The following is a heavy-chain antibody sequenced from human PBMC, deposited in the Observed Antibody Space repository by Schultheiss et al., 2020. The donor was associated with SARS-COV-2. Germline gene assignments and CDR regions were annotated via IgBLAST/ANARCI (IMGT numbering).Heavy chain of an antibody. J-gene: IGHJ4*02. CDR2: INAGGGST. D-gene: IGHD3/OR15-3a*01. Sequence: ASVKVSCKADADTFTRYHMHWVRQAPGQGLEWMGIINAGGGSTTYEEKFQGRIIMTGDTSTKTLYMELTNLTPEDTAVYYCARDTDWIPDYWGQGTLVTVSS. V-gene: IGHV1-46*01. CDR3: ARDTDWIPDY. CDR1: ADTFTRYH.